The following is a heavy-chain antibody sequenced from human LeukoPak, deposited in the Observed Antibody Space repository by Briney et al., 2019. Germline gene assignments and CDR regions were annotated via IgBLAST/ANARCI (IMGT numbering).Heavy chain of an antibody. Sequence: PSETLSLTCAVSGGSISSGGYSWSWIRQPPGKGLEWIGYIYHSGSTYYNPSLKSRVTISVDRSKNQFSLQLSSVTAADTAVYYCARGPFAPPTYYYDSSGYMFDPWGQGTLVTVSS. J-gene: IGHJ5*02. D-gene: IGHD3-22*01. V-gene: IGHV4-30-2*01. CDR2: IYHSGST. CDR3: ARGPFAPPTYYYDSSGYMFDP. CDR1: GGSISSGGYS.